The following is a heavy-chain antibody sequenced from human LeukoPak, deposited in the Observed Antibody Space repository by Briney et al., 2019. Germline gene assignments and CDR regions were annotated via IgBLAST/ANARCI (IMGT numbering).Heavy chain of an antibody. D-gene: IGHD2-8*01. CDR1: GGSISSYY. Sequence: SETLSLTCTVSGGSISSYYWSWIRQPPGKGLEWIGYIYYSGSTNYNPSLKSRVTISVDTSKNQISLKLSSVTAADTAVYYCAREPPKWRAYFDYWGQGTLVTVSS. V-gene: IGHV4-59*01. J-gene: IGHJ4*02. CDR2: IYYSGST. CDR3: AREPPKWRAYFDY.